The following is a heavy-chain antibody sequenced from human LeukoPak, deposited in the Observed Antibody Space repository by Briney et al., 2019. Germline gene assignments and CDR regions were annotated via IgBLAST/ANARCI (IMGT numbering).Heavy chain of an antibody. CDR1: GFTFSSYS. D-gene: IGHD6-13*01. J-gene: IGHJ6*03. Sequence: GSLRLSCAVSGFTFSSYSMNWVRQAPGKGLEWVSYISSSSSIIYYADSVKGRFTISRDNAKNSLYLQMNSLRAEDTAVDYCARDQEVRSSSSWYYYYYLDVWGKGTTVTVSS. CDR2: ISSSSSII. V-gene: IGHV3-48*04. CDR3: ARDQEVRSSSSWYYYYYLDV.